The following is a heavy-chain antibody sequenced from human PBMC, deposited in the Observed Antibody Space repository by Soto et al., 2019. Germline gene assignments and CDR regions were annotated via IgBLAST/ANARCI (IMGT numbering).Heavy chain of an antibody. CDR3: ATSLVTSRTRVDY. Sequence: SETLSLTCTVSGGSIYTGGFHWSWIRQLPGKGLEWLGYIYYTGSTQYTPPLKSRLTISTDTSDNQFSLRLTSVTAADTAVYYCATSLVTSRTRVDYWGQGTLVTVSS. V-gene: IGHV4-31*03. D-gene: IGHD1-26*01. CDR2: IYYTGST. CDR1: GGSIYTGGFH. J-gene: IGHJ4*02.